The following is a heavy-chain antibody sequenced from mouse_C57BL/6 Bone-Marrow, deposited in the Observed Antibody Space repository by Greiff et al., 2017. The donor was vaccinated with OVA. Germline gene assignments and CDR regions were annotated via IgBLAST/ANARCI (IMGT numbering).Heavy chain of an antibody. CDR3: APYYYGLDY. CDR1: GYTFTSYG. V-gene: IGHV1-64*01. CDR2: IHPNSGST. J-gene: IGHJ2*01. Sequence: QVQLQQPGAELVKPGASVKLSCKASGYTFTSYGMRWVKQRPGQGLEWIGMIHPNSGSTNYNEKFKSKATLTVDKSSSTAYMQRSSLTSEDSAVYYCAPYYYGLDYWGQGTTLTVSS. D-gene: IGHD1-1*01.